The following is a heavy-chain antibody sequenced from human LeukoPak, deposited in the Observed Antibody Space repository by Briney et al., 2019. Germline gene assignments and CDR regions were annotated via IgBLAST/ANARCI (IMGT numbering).Heavy chain of an antibody. CDR1: GFTFSSYS. Sequence: PGGSLRLSCAASGFTFSSYSMNWVRQAPGKGLEWVSSISSSSSYIYYADSVKGRFTISRDNAKNSLYLQMNSLRAEDTAVYYCARDLSYSSGSKGYWGQGTLVTVSS. CDR2: ISSSSSYI. D-gene: IGHD6-25*01. V-gene: IGHV3-21*01. J-gene: IGHJ4*02. CDR3: ARDLSYSSGSKGY.